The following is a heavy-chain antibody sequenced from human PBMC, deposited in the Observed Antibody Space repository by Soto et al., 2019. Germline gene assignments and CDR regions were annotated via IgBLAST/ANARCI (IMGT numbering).Heavy chain of an antibody. CDR2: IYHSGST. Sequence: QLQLQESGSGLVKPSQTLSLTCAVSGGSISSGGYSWSWIRQPPGKGLEWIGYIYHSGSTYYNPSLKSRVTISVDRSNNQFSLKLSSVTAADTAGYDCAREPPTYGMVVWGQGTTVTVSS. V-gene: IGHV4-30-2*01. CDR3: AREPPTYGMVV. J-gene: IGHJ6*02. CDR1: GGSISSGGYS.